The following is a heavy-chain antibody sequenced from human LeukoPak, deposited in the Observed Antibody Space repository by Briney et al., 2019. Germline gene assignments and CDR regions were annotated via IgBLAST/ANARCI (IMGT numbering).Heavy chain of an antibody. Sequence: GGSLRLSCAVSGFTFSSYTLNWVRQAPGKGLEWVSSISSGSSYIYYADSVKGRFTISRDNAKNSLFLQLNSLRAEDTAVYYCASGSGYYSFDFWGQGALVTVSS. D-gene: IGHD6-25*01. V-gene: IGHV3-21*01. CDR1: GFTFSSYT. J-gene: IGHJ4*02. CDR3: ASGSGYYSFDF. CDR2: ISSGSSYI.